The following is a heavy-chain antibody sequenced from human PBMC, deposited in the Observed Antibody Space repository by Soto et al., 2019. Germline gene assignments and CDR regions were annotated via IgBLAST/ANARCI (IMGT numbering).Heavy chain of an antibody. CDR3: AKEGGTHKYDSCCYYSWFDS. D-gene: IGHD3-22*01. V-gene: IGHV3-30*18. CDR1: EFTFSHYG. Sequence: PGGSLRLSCVASEFTFSHYGMHWVRQAPGKGLEWVAAISYDGGSKYYADSVRGRFTISRDNSKNTLYLQMNSLRAEDTAMFYCAKEGGTHKYDSCCYYSWFDSWGQGALVTVSS. J-gene: IGHJ5*01. CDR2: ISYDGGSK.